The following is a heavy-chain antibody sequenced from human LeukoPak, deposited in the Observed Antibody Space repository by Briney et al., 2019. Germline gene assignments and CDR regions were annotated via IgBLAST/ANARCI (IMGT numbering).Heavy chain of an antibody. CDR3: ARAPRILSHPDY. CDR1: GGTFSSYA. CDR2: IIPILGIA. Sequence: GASVKVSCKASGGTFSSYAISWVRQAPGQGLEWMGRIIPILGIANYAQKFQGRVTITADKSTSTAYMELSSLRSEDTAVYYCARAPRILSHPDYWGQGTLVTVSS. J-gene: IGHJ4*02. V-gene: IGHV1-69*04. D-gene: IGHD2-15*01.